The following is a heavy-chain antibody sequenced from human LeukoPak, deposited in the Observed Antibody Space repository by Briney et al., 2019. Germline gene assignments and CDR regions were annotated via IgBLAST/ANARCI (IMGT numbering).Heavy chain of an antibody. V-gene: IGHV1-8*01. J-gene: IGHJ5*02. D-gene: IGHD3-22*01. CDR1: GYTFTSYD. Sequence: GASVKVSCKASGYTFTSYDINWLRQAPGQGLEWMGWMNPNSGNTGYAQKFQGRVTMTRSTSISTAYMELSSLTSDDTAVYYCARRSDYYDSSSYYHWGQGALVTVSS. CDR3: ARRSDYYDSSSYYH. CDR2: MNPNSGNT.